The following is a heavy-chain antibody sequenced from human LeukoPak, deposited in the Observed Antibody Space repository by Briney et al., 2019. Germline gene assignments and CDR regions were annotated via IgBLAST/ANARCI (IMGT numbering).Heavy chain of an antibody. CDR2: IYYSGST. CDR3: AGGPYDFWSGYPEYYFDY. Sequence: PSETLSLTCTVSGGSISSYYWSWLRQPPGKGLEWLGYIYYSGSTNYNPSLKSRVTISVDTSKNQFSLKLSSVTAADTAVYYCAGGPYDFWSGYPEYYFDYWGQGTLVTVSS. D-gene: IGHD3-3*01. V-gene: IGHV4-59*12. CDR1: GGSISSYY. J-gene: IGHJ4*02.